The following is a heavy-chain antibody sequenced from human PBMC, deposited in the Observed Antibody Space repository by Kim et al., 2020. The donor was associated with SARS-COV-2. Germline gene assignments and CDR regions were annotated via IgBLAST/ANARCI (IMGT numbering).Heavy chain of an antibody. J-gene: IGHJ6*02. CDR3: AKDLTPVDTATPNIYYYYGMDV. Sequence: GGSLRLSCAASGFTFSSYGMHWVRQAPGKGLEWVAVISYDGSNKYYADSVKGRFTISRDNSKNTLYLQMNSLRAEDTAVYYCAKDLTPVDTATPNIYYYYGMDVWGQGTTVTVSS. D-gene: IGHD5-18*01. CDR1: GFTFSSYG. V-gene: IGHV3-30*18. CDR2: ISYDGSNK.